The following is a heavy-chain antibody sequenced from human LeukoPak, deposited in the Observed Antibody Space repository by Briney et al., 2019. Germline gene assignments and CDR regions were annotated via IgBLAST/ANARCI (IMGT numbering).Heavy chain of an antibody. CDR3: TGSIAVAGTVYYYYGMDV. D-gene: IGHD6-19*01. Sequence: PGRPLRLSCTASGFTFGDYAMSWVRQAPGKGLEWVGFIRSKAYGGTTEYAASVKGRFTISRDDSKSIAYLQMNSLKTEDTAVYYCTGSIAVAGTVYYYYGMDVWGQGTTVTVSS. CDR2: IRSKAYGGTT. CDR1: GFTFGDYA. V-gene: IGHV3-49*04. J-gene: IGHJ6*02.